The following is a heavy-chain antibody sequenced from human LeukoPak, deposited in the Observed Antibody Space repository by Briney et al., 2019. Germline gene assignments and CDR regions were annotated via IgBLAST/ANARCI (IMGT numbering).Heavy chain of an antibody. V-gene: IGHV3-53*01. CDR1: GFTVSSNY. CDR2: IYSGGST. CDR3: ARKRYDILTGGGALDI. D-gene: IGHD3-9*01. Sequence: GGSLRLSCAASGFTVSSNYMSWIRQAPGKGLEWVSVIYSGGSTYYADSLKGRFTISRDNSKNTLYLQMNSLRAEDTAVYYCARKRYDILTGGGALDIWGQGTMVTVSS. J-gene: IGHJ3*02.